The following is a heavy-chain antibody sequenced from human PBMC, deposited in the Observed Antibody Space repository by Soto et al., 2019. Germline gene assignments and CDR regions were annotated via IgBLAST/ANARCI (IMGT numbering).Heavy chain of an antibody. J-gene: IGHJ5*02. D-gene: IGHD2-2*03. CDR3: ARDGYCSSHRCYNWFDP. CDR2: NKAGNSNT. Sequence: QVQLVQSGAEVKKPGASVKVSCKASGYTFTSYAMHWVRQAPGQRLEWMGWNKAGNSNTKDTQKFQGIVTSSRNTSGSTAYMELSRIRSEDTAVYYCARDGYCSSHRCYNWFDPWGQRAMVNVS. CDR1: GYTFTSYA. V-gene: IGHV1-3*01.